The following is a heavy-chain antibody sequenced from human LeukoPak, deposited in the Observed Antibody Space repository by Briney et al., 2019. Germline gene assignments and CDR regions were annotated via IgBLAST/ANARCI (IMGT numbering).Heavy chain of an antibody. CDR3: ASSGYDKSFDY. Sequence: GESLKISSKASGYRFATDYIGWVRQMPGKGLEWMGIIYPGDSDTRYSPSFQGQVTISADKSISTAYLQWSSLKASDTAMYYCASSGYDKSFDYWGQGTLVTVSS. CDR1: GYRFATDY. CDR2: IYPGDSDT. V-gene: IGHV5-51*01. D-gene: IGHD5-12*01. J-gene: IGHJ4*02.